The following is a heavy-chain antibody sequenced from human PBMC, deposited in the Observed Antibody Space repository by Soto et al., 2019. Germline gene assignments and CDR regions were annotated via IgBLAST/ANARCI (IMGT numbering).Heavy chain of an antibody. CDR1: GFTFSTYA. V-gene: IGHV3-23*01. Sequence: GGSLRLSCAASGFTFSTYAMSWVRQAPGKGLEWVSAISGSGDTTYYANSVKGRFTISRDNSKNTLYLQMNSLRAEDTAVYYCANIPNSYWGQGTLVTVS. J-gene: IGHJ4*02. CDR3: ANIPNSY. D-gene: IGHD1-7*01. CDR2: ISGSGDTT.